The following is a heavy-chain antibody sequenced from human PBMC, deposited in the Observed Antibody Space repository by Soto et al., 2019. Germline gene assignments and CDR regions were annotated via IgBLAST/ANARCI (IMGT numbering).Heavy chain of an antibody. J-gene: IGHJ3*02. CDR1: GFTVSSNY. Sequence: GGSLRLSCAASGFTVSSNYMSWVRQAPGKGLEWVSVIYSGGSTYYADSVKGRFTISRHNSKNTLYLQMNSLRAEDTAVYSCASHPRGGSYLDAFDIWGQGTMVTVSS. CDR2: IYSGGST. V-gene: IGHV3-53*04. D-gene: IGHD1-26*01. CDR3: ASHPRGGSYLDAFDI.